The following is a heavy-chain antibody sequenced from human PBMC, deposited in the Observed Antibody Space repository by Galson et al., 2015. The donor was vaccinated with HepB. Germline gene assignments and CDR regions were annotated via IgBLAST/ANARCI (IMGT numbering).Heavy chain of an antibody. J-gene: IGHJ5*02. CDR3: ARGYNGFWGS. V-gene: IGHV3-7*03. Sequence: SLRLSCAVSGFTFSTDWMSWVRQAPGKGLEWVANIKEDGSVKSYVDSVKGRFTISTDNAKNSLYLQMNSLRAEDTAVYYCARGYNGFWGSWGQGTRVTVSS. CDR1: GFTFSTDW. CDR2: IKEDGSVK. D-gene: IGHD3/OR15-3a*01.